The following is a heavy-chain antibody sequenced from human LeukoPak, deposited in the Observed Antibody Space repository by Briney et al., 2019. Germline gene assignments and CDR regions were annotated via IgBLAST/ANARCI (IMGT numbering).Heavy chain of an antibody. CDR2: ISGSGGST. CDR3: ARVSAGAVAARIHYYHMDV. CDR1: GFTFSSYA. V-gene: IGHV3-23*01. D-gene: IGHD6-19*01. Sequence: HPGGSLRLSCAASGFTFSSYAMSWVRQAPGKGLEWVSAISGSGGSTYYADSVKGRFTISRDNAKNSLYLQMNSLRAEDTAVYYCARVSAGAVAARIHYYHMDVWGKGTTVTVSS. J-gene: IGHJ6*03.